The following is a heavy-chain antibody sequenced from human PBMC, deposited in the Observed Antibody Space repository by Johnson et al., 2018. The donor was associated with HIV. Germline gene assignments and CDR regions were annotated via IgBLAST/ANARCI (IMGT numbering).Heavy chain of an antibody. Sequence: VQLVESGGGLVQPGRSLRLSCAASGFTFSRYPMHWIRQAPGKGLEWVANIKQDGSEKYYVDSVKGRFTISRDNAKNTLYLQMNSLRAEDTAVFYCARDAKVGYGDAFDIWGQGTMVTVSS. CDR3: ARDAKVGYGDAFDI. J-gene: IGHJ3*02. V-gene: IGHV3-7*01. CDR1: GFTFSRYP. CDR2: IKQDGSEK. D-gene: IGHD5-12*01.